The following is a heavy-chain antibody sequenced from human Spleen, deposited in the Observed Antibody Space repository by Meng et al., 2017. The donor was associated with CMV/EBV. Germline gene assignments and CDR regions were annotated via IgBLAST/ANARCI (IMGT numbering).Heavy chain of an antibody. CDR3: ARGSTAGY. J-gene: IGHJ4*02. CDR2: SDSYGRST. Sequence: GGSLRLSCAASGFTFSSYWMRWVRQGPGKGLVWVSRSDSYGRSTKYADSVKGRFTISRDNAKNTLYLQMNSLRAEDTAVYYCARGSTAGYWGQGTLVTVSS. V-gene: IGHV3-74*01. CDR1: GFTFSSYW.